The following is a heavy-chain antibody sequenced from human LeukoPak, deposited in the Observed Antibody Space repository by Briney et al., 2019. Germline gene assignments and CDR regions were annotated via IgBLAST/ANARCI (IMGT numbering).Heavy chain of an antibody. J-gene: IGHJ3*02. Sequence: GVSLRLSCAASGFTFSSYSMNWVRQAPGKGLEWVSSISSSSSYIYYADSVKGRFTISRDNAKNSLYLQMNSLRAEDTAVYYCARDASVRPYYYDSSGYYGTSGAFDIWGQGTMVTVSS. CDR1: GFTFSSYS. CDR3: ARDASVRPYYYDSSGYYGTSGAFDI. D-gene: IGHD3-22*01. V-gene: IGHV3-21*01. CDR2: ISSSSSYI.